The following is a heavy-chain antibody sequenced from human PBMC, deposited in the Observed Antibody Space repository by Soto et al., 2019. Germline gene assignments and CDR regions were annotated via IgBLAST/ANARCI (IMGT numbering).Heavy chain of an antibody. Sequence: LRLSCAASGFTVSSNYMSWVRQAPGKGLEWVSIIYSGGSTYYAESVKGRFTISRDNSKNALYLQMNSLRAEDTAVYYCARGYSGYANATVYWGQGILVTVFS. V-gene: IGHV3-53*01. CDR1: GFTVSSNY. D-gene: IGHD5-12*01. CDR3: ARGYSGYANATVY. J-gene: IGHJ4*02. CDR2: IYSGGST.